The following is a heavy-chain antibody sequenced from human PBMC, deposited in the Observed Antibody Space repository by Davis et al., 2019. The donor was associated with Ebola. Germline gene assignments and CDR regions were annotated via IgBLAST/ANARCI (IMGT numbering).Heavy chain of an antibody. CDR3: ARDSEAGSD. V-gene: IGHV3-21*01. J-gene: IGHJ4*02. CDR1: GYIFSDNN. CDR2: ISSSSDHI. Sequence: PGGSLRLSCAASGYIFSDNNMNWVRQAPGKGLEWVSSISSSSDHIYYADSVKGRFTISRDNAKNSLYLQMNSLRAEDTAVYYCARDSEAGSDWGQGTLVTVSS. D-gene: IGHD1-26*01.